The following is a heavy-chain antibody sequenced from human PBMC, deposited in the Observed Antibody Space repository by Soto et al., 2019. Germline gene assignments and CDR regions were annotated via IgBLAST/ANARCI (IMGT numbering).Heavy chain of an antibody. CDR1: GYTFTSYA. Sequence: QVQLVQSGAEVKKPGASVKVSCKASGYTFTSYAMHWVRQAPGQRLEWMGWINAGNGNTKYSQKFQGRVTITWDTTASIAYMELSSLRSEDTAVYCCARDYDFWSGPYYFDYWGQGTLVTVSS. J-gene: IGHJ4*02. CDR3: ARDYDFWSGPYYFDY. CDR2: INAGNGNT. D-gene: IGHD3-3*01. V-gene: IGHV1-3*01.